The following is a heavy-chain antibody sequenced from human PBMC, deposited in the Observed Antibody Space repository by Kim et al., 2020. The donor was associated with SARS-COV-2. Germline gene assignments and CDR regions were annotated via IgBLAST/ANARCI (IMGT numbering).Heavy chain of an antibody. D-gene: IGHD3-3*01. J-gene: IGHJ6*02. CDR3: ARGFLEWFLLGFYVHYGMDV. V-gene: IGHV4-31*03. CDR2: IYYSGST. Sequence: SETLSLTCTVSGGSISSGGYYWSWIRQHPGKGLEWIGYIYYSGSTYYNPSLKSRVTISVDTSKNQFSLKLSSVTAADTAVYFCARGFLEWFLLGFYVHYGMDVWGQGTTVTVSS. CDR1: GGSISSGGYY.